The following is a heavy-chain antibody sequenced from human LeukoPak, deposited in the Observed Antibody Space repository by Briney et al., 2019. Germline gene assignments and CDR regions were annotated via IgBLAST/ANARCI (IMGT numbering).Heavy chain of an antibody. D-gene: IGHD4-17*01. Sequence: SETLSLTCTVSGGSISSYYWSWIRQPPGKGLEWIGYIYYSGSTYYNPSLKSRVTISVDTSKNQFSLKLSSVTAADTAVYYCARHDIAVTTYSGAYFDYWGQGTLVTVSS. CDR2: IYYSGST. V-gene: IGHV4-59*08. J-gene: IGHJ4*02. CDR1: GGSISSYY. CDR3: ARHDIAVTTYSGAYFDY.